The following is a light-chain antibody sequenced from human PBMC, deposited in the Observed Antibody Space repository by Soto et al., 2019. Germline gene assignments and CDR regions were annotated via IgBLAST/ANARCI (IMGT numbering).Light chain of an antibody. CDR2: DAS. CDR3: QQRANWPLT. CDR1: QYVNIY. J-gene: IGKJ4*01. V-gene: IGKV3-11*01. Sequence: IVLTPSPATVSLSPGDSVTLSCRASQYVNIYLAWYQQKPGQAPRLLIYDASNRATGVPARFSGSGSGTDFTLTISSLESEDFAVYYCQQRANWPLTCGGGTKVDI.